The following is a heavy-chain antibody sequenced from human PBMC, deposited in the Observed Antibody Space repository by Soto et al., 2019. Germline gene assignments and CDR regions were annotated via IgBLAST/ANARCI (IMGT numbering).Heavy chain of an antibody. CDR2: IVVGSGNT. Sequence: PSVRVASRRAGCTVRGYYMQGVRQAQGQGLEWMGWIVVGSGNTNYAQEFQGRVTITRDMSTNTVYMEMSRLRSEDSAVFYCAADVLTYSYDSSGYYFDGFDTWGQGTMVTLS. D-gene: IGHD3-22*01. CDR1: GCTVRGYY. J-gene: IGHJ3*02. CDR3: AADVLTYSYDSSGYYFDGFDT. V-gene: IGHV1-58*02.